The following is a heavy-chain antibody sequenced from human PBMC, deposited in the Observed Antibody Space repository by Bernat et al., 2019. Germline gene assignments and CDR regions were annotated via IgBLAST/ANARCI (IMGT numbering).Heavy chain of an antibody. CDR2: IYYSGST. CDR1: GGSISSSSYY. V-gene: IGHV4-39*01. D-gene: IGHD2-2*02. CDR3: ASSSVVVPAAIKVDGYFDL. Sequence: QLQLQESGPGLVKPSETLSLTCTVSGGSISSSSYYWGWIRQPPGKGLEWIGSIYYSGSTYYNPSLKSRVTISVDTSKNQFSLKLSSVTAADTAVYYCASSSVVVPAAIKVDGYFDLWGRGTLVTVSS. J-gene: IGHJ2*01.